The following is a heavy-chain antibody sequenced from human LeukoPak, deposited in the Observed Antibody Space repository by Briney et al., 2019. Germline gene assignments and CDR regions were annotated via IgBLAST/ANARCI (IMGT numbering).Heavy chain of an antibody. V-gene: IGHV3-48*01. J-gene: IGHJ4*02. Sequence: GGSLRHSCAASGFTFSNYNMNWVRQAPGKGLEWVSYISSGSSSAIYYADSVKGRFTVSRDNAKNSLYLQMNSLRAEDTAVYYCAREYLRRKTGYFDYWGQGTLVTVSS. CDR2: ISSGSSSAI. CDR3: AREYLRRKTGYFDY. CDR1: GFTFSNYN. D-gene: IGHD1-14*01.